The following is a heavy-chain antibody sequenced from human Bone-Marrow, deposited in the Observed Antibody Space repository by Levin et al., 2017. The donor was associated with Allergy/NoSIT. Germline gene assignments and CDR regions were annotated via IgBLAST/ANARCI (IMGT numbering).Heavy chain of an antibody. CDR3: TKVAPRQWGSGWYGGDEY. J-gene: IGHJ4*02. V-gene: IGHV3-23*01. CDR2: IDAGGRGT. D-gene: IGHD6-19*01. Sequence: PSETLSLTCAASGFTFRTYVMSWVRQAPGKGLEWVSSIDAGGRGTYYADSVKGRFTISRDNSKNTAYLQMNSLRVEDTALYYCTKVAPRQWGSGWYGGDEYWGQGTLVTVSS. CDR1: GFTFRTYV.